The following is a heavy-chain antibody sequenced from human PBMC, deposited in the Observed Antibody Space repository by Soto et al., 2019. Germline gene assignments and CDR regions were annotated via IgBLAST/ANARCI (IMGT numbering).Heavy chain of an antibody. CDR2: IYPGDSDT. CDR3: ARLGGYDSSGYEYYYYYGMDV. J-gene: IGHJ6*02. Sequence: GESLKISCDGSGYSFTIYCIGLVLQMPGKGLEWMGIIYPGDSDTRYSPSFQGQVTISADKSISTAYLQWSSLKASDTAMYYCARLGGYDSSGYEYYYYYGMDVWGQGTTVTVSS. CDR1: GYSFTIYC. V-gene: IGHV5-51*01. D-gene: IGHD3-22*01.